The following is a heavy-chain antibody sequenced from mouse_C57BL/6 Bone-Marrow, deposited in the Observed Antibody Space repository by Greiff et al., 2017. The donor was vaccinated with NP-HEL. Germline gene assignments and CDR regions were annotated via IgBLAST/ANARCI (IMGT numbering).Heavy chain of an antibody. Sequence: VMLVESGAELARPGASVKLSCKASGYTFTSYGISWVKQRTGQGLEWIGEIYPRSGNTYYNEKFKGKATLTADKSSSTAYMELRSLTSEDSAVYFCARSDPFAYWGQGTLVTVSA. CDR1: GYTFTSYG. J-gene: IGHJ3*01. CDR3: ARSDPFAY. CDR2: IYPRSGNT. V-gene: IGHV1-81*01.